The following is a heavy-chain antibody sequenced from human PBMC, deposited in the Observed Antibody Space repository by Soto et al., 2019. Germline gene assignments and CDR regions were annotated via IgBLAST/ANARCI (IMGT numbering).Heavy chain of an antibody. CDR2: IYYSGST. CDR1: GGSISSGGYY. J-gene: IGHJ5*02. V-gene: IGHV4-31*03. D-gene: IGHD3-16*01. Sequence: SETLSLTCTVSGGSISSGGYYWSWIRQHPGKGLEWIGYIYYSGSTYYNPSLKSRVTISVDTSKNQFSLKLSSVTAADTAVYYCARGSFGPNWFDPWGQGTLVTVPQ. CDR3: ARGSFGPNWFDP.